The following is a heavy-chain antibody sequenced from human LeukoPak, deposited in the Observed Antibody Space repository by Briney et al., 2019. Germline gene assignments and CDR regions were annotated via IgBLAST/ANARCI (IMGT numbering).Heavy chain of an antibody. CDR2: ISGSGGSK. Sequence: PGGSLRLSCAVSGITLSNYGMSWVRQAPGKGLEWVAGISGSGGSKNYAESGKGRFTISRDNRKNTLFLQMNSLRAEDTAVYFCAKRGAVIRVILVGFHKEAYYFDSWGQGALVTVSS. CDR1: GITLSNYG. CDR3: AKRGAVIRVILVGFHKEAYYFDS. J-gene: IGHJ4*02. V-gene: IGHV3-23*01. D-gene: IGHD3-22*01.